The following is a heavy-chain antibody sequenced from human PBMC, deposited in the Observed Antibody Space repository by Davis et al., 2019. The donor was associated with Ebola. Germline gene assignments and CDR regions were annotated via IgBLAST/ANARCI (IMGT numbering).Heavy chain of an antibody. CDR3: ARDGGKGSGSSPLPRWFDP. D-gene: IGHD3-10*01. J-gene: IGHJ5*02. Sequence: AASVKVSCKASGYTFTSYGISWVRQAPGQGLEWMGWISAYNGNTNYAQKLQGRVTMTTDTSTSTAYMELSSLRSEDTAVYYCARDGGKGSGSSPLPRWFDPWGQGTLVTVSS. CDR1: GYTFTSYG. CDR2: ISAYNGNT. V-gene: IGHV1-18*01.